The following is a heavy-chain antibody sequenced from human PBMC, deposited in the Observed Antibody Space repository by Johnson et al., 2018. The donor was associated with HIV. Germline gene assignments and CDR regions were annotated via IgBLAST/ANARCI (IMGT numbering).Heavy chain of an antibody. CDR1: AFTFSSYA. CDR3: ARVLESKVAAGSWAFDI. D-gene: IGHD6-13*01. CDR2: IHYDGNNK. Sequence: QVQLVESGGGVVQPGGSLRLSCAASAFTFSSYAIHWVRQAPGKGLEWVAFIHYDGNNKYYADSVKGRFTISRDNSKNTLYLQMNSLTTEDTAVYYCARVLESKVAAGSWAFDIWGQGTMVTVSS. V-gene: IGHV3-30*02. J-gene: IGHJ3*02.